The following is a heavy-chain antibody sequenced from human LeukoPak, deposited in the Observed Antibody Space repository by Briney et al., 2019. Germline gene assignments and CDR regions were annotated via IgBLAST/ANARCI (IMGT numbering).Heavy chain of an antibody. CDR3: ARLDFWSGYYTGGDY. D-gene: IGHD3-3*01. J-gene: IGHJ4*02. CDR2: ISAYNGNT. CDR1: DYTFTSYG. V-gene: IGHV1-18*01. Sequence: ASVKVSCKASDYTFTSYGISWVRQAPGQGLEWMGWISAYNGNTNYAQKLQGRVTMTTDTSTSTAYMELRSLRSDDTAVYYCARLDFWSGYYTGGDYWGQGTLVTVSS.